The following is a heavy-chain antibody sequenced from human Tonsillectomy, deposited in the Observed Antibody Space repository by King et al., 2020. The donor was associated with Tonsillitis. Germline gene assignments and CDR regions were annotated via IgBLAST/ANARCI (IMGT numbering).Heavy chain of an antibody. Sequence: VQLVESGGGVVQPGRSLRLSCAASGFTFRSYGMHWVRQAPGKGLELVSTISYDGSNKYYTDSVKGRFTISRDNSNNTLYLQMNSLRAEDTAVYYCAKPYGSWSYYHDRFDYWGQGTLVTVSS. V-gene: IGHV3-30*18. CDR1: GFTFRSYG. CDR2: ISYDGSNK. D-gene: IGHD3-10*01. CDR3: AKPYGSWSYYHDRFDY. J-gene: IGHJ4*02.